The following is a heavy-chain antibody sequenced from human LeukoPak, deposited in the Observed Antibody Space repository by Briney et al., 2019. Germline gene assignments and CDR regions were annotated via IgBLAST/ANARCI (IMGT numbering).Heavy chain of an antibody. V-gene: IGHV3-30*18. J-gene: IGHJ3*02. CDR3: AKDLVLSRQLWLGYAFDI. D-gene: IGHD5-18*01. CDR2: ISYDGSNK. CDR1: GFTFSSYG. Sequence: GGSLRLSCAASGFTFSSYGMHWVRQAPGKGLEWVAVISYDGSNKYYADSMKGRFTISRDNSKNTLYLQMNSLRAEDTAVYYCAKDLVLSRQLWLGYAFDIWGQGTMVTVSS.